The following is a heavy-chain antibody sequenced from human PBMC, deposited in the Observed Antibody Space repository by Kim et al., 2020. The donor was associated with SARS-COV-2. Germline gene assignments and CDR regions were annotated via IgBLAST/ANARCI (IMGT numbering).Heavy chain of an antibody. V-gene: IGHV4-59*01. J-gene: IGHJ4*02. CDR2: IYYSGST. Sequence: SETLSLTCTVSGGSISSYYWSWIRQPPGKGLEWIGYIYYSGSTNYNPSLKSRVTISVDTSKNQFSLKLSSVTAADTAVYYCARVPRLYYFDYWGQGTLVTVSS. CDR1: GGSISSYY. D-gene: IGHD2-21*02. CDR3: ARVPRLYYFDY.